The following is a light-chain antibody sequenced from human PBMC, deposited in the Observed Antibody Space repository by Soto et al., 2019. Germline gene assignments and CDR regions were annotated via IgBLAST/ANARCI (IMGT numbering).Light chain of an antibody. CDR3: SSYTSSSTYV. V-gene: IGLV2-14*01. CDR1: SSDVGLYDF. Sequence: QSALTQPASVSGSPGQSITISCTGTSSDVGLYDFVSWYQQHPGKAPKVMIYEVSNRPSGVSNRFSGSKSGNTAALTISGLQAEDEADYYCSSYTSSSTYVFGTGTKLTVL. J-gene: IGLJ1*01. CDR2: EVS.